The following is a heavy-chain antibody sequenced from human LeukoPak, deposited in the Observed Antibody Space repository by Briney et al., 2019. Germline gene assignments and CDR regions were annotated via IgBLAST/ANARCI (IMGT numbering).Heavy chain of an antibody. CDR1: GFTFSSYG. CDR2: ISGSGGST. V-gene: IGHV3-23*01. J-gene: IGHJ4*02. CDR3: AKDQGTAARPSVFDY. Sequence: GGTLRLSCAASGFTFSSYGMSWVRQAPGKGLEWVSAISGSGGSTYYADSVKGRFTVSRDYSKNTLYLQLNSLRAEDTALYFCAKDQGTAARPSVFDYWGQGTLLTVSS. D-gene: IGHD6-6*01.